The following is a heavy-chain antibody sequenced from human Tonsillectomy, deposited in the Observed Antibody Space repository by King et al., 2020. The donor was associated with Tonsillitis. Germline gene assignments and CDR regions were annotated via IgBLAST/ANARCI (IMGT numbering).Heavy chain of an antibody. V-gene: IGHV1-18*04. CDR3: GRSSAEWPSDAFDI. Sequence: QLVRSGGEVKKPGASVKVSCKASGYTFTTYGIGWVRQAPGQGLEWMGWISANNGNTNYAQRLQGRVTMTTDTSTSTAYMELRSLRSDDTAVYYCGRSSAEWPSDAFDIWGQGTMVTVSS. CDR2: ISANNGNT. CDR1: GYTFTTYG. J-gene: IGHJ3*02. D-gene: IGHD3-3*01.